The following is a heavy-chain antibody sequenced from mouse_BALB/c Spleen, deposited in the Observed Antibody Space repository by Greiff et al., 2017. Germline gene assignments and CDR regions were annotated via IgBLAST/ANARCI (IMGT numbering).Heavy chain of an antibody. CDR3: ARHEDSYYYGSSPRYYYAMDY. CDR2: ISSGGSYT. Sequence: EVQGVESGGGLVKPGGSLKLSCAASGFTFSSYAMSWVRQTPEKRLEWVATISSGGSYTYYPDSVKGRFTISRDNAKNTLYLQMSSLRSEDTAMYYCARHEDSYYYGSSPRYYYAMDYWGQGTSVTVSS. CDR1: GFTFSSYA. J-gene: IGHJ4*01. V-gene: IGHV5-9-3*01. D-gene: IGHD1-1*01.